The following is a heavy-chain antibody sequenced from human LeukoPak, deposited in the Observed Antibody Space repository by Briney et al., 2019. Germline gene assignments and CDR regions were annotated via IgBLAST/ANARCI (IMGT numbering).Heavy chain of an antibody. CDR3: TTDPDSSSWYGGPS. CDR1: GFTFSSYA. J-gene: IGHJ4*02. V-gene: IGHV3-30*04. D-gene: IGHD6-13*01. CDR2: ISYDGSNK. Sequence: GGSLRLSCAASGFTFSSYAMHWVRQAPGKGLEWVAVISYDGSNKYYADSVKGRFTISRDNSKNTLYLQMNSLKTEDTAVYYCTTDPDSSSWYGGPSWGQGTLVTVSS.